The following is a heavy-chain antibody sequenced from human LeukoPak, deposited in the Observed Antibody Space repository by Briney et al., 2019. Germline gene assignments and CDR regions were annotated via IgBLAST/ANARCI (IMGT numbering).Heavy chain of an antibody. CDR3: ARYALLANYYYYGMDV. Sequence: ASVKVSCKASGYTFTGYYIHWVRQAPGQGLEWMGWINPNSGGTNYAQRFQGRVTMTRDTSISTAYMELSRLRSDDTAVYYCARYALLANYYYYGMDVWGQGTTVTVSS. CDR1: GYTFTGYY. V-gene: IGHV1-2*02. CDR2: INPNSGGT. J-gene: IGHJ6*02.